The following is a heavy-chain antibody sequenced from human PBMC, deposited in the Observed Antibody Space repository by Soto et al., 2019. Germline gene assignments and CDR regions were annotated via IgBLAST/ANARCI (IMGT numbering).Heavy chain of an antibody. CDR1: GYTFSSYD. CDR3: AREKRSYGMDV. J-gene: IGHJ6*02. Sequence: QGQLVQSGAEVKKPGASVKVSCKTAGYTFSSYDIGWVRQAPGQGLEWMGWISPYNGNTNYAQKFQGRVTMTTDISTKTAYMELMSLRSDDTAVYYCAREKRSYGMDVWGQGTTVTVSS. CDR2: ISPYNGNT. V-gene: IGHV1-18*01.